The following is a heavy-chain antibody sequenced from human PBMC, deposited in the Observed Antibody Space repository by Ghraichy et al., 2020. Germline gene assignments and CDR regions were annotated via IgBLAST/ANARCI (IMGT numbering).Heavy chain of an antibody. CDR1: GGSISSYY. V-gene: IGHV4-4*09. Sequence: SQTLSLTCTVSGGSISSYYWSWIRQPPGKGLEWIGYIYTSGSTNYNPSLKSRVTISVDTSKNQFSLKLSSVTAADTAVYYCARYSHRPYYFDYWGQGTLVTVSS. D-gene: IGHD5-18*01. J-gene: IGHJ4*02. CDR3: ARYSHRPYYFDY. CDR2: IYTSGST.